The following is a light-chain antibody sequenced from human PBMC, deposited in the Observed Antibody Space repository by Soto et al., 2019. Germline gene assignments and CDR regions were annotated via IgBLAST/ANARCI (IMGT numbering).Light chain of an antibody. J-gene: IGKJ1*01. V-gene: IGKV1-39*01. Sequence: DIQMTHSPSSLSSSVGDRVTITCRASQSISSYLNWYQQKPGTAPQLLIYAASSLQSGVPSRFSGSGSGTEFTLTISSLQPDDFATYYCQQYNSYSFGQGTKVDTK. CDR1: QSISSY. CDR2: AAS. CDR3: QQYNSYS.